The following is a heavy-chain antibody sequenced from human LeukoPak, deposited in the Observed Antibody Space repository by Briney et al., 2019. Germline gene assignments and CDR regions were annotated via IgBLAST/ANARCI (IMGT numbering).Heavy chain of an antibody. CDR2: ISWNSGSI. CDR3: AKDKRLAVAVAYYFDY. Sequence: PGGSLRLSCAASGFTFDDYAMHWVRQAPGKGLEWVSGISWNSGSIGYADSVKGRFTISRDNSKNTLYLQMNSLRAEDTAVYYCAKDKRLAVAVAYYFDYWGQGTLVTVSS. CDR1: GFTFDDYA. D-gene: IGHD6-19*01. V-gene: IGHV3-9*01. J-gene: IGHJ4*02.